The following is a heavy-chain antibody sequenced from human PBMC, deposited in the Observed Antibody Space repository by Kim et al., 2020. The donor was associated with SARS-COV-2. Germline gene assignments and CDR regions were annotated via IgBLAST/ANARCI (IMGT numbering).Heavy chain of an antibody. V-gene: IGHV3-48*02. D-gene: IGHD6-13*01. CDR1: GFTFSSYS. Sequence: GGSLRLSCAASGFTFSSYSMNWVRQAPGKGLEWVSYLSSSSSTIYYADSVKGRFTISRDNAKNSLYLQMNSLRDEDTAVYYCARGGGAGYSSSWFVYWGQGTLVTVSS. CDR2: LSSSSSTI. J-gene: IGHJ4*02. CDR3: ARGGGAGYSSSWFVY.